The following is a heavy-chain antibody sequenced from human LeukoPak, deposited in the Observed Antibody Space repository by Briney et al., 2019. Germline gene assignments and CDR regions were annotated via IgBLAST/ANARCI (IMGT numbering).Heavy chain of an antibody. CDR3: TRGAPQADVFDI. J-gene: IGHJ3*02. CDR2: ISSSGGTV. CDR1: GFTFSDYF. Sequence: GGSLRLSCAASGFTFSDYFMSWIRQAPGKGLEWVSYISSSGGTVYYADSVEGRFTISRDNANNSLYMEMNSLKTEDTAVYYSTRGAPQADVFDIWGQGTMVTVSS. D-gene: IGHD1-26*01. V-gene: IGHV3-11*01.